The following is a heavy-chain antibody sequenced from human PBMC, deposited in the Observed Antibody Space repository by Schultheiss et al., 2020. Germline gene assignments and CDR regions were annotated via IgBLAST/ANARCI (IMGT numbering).Heavy chain of an antibody. V-gene: IGHV4-39*01. D-gene: IGHD3-16*02. CDR2: IYYRRSI. Sequence: SQTLSLTCTVSGGSISSSSYYWGSIRQPPGKGLEWIGSIYYRRSIHYNPTLKSRVTISVDTSKNQFSLKPSSVTAADTAVYYCAGVWGSYRSYDYWGQGTLLTGSS. CDR1: GGSISSSSYY. CDR3: AGVWGSYRSYDY. J-gene: IGHJ4*02.